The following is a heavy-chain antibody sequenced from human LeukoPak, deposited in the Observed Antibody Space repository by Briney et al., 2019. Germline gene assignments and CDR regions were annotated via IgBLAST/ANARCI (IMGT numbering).Heavy chain of an antibody. CDR2: ISSSSSYI. CDR3: ARIGNYYYYMDV. J-gene: IGHJ6*03. V-gene: IGHV3-21*01. CDR1: GFTFSSYS. D-gene: IGHD1-14*01. Sequence: GGSLRLSCAASGFTFSSYSMNWVRQAPGKGLEWVSSISSSSSYIYYADSVKGRFTISRDNAKNSLYLQMNSLRAEDTAVYYCARIGNYYYYMDVWGKGTTVTVS.